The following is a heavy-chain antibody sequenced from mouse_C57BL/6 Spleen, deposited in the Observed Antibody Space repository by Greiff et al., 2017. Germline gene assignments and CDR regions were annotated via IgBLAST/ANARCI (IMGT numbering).Heavy chain of an antibody. CDR1: GYTFTSYG. CDR2: IYPRSGNT. Sequence: QVQLKESGAELARPGASVKLSCKASGYTFTSYGISWVKQRTGQGLEWIGEIYPRSGNTYYNEKFKGKATLTADKSSSTAYMGLRSLTSEDSAVYFCATDPDGSGPFAYWGQGTLVTVSA. D-gene: IGHD3-2*02. J-gene: IGHJ3*01. V-gene: IGHV1-81*01. CDR3: ATDPDGSGPFAY.